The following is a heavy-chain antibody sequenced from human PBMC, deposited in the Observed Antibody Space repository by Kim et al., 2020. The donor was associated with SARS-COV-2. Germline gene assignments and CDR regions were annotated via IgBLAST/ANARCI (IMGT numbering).Heavy chain of an antibody. J-gene: IGHJ6*02. CDR2: IYYSGST. V-gene: IGHV4-59*01. Sequence: SETLSLTCSVSGGSISSKYWSWIRQPPGKGLEWIGYIYYSGSTNYNPSLKSRVTISVDTSKNHFSLKLSSVAAADTAVYYCARGLPLNYYGMDVWGQGTTVTVSS. CDR1: GGSISSKY. CDR3: ARGLPLNYYGMDV.